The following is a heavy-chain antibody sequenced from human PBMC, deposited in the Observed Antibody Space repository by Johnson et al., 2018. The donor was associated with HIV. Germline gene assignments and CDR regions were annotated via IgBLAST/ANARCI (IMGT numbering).Heavy chain of an antibody. Sequence: VQLVESGGGLVQPGGSLRLSCVASGFTFSSYGMHWVRQAPGKGLEWVAFIRYDGSNKYYANSVKGRFTISRDNSKNTLYLQMNSLRAEDTAVYYCATSLYYYDSSGFSFDAFDIWGQGTLVTVSS. CDR1: GFTFSSYG. V-gene: IGHV3-30*02. CDR3: ATSLYYYDSSGFSFDAFDI. J-gene: IGHJ3*02. CDR2: IRYDGSNK. D-gene: IGHD3-22*01.